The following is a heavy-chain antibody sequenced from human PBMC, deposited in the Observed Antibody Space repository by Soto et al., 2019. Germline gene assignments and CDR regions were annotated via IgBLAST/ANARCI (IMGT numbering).Heavy chain of an antibody. CDR1: GGTFSSYT. J-gene: IGHJ3*02. D-gene: IGHD3-22*01. CDR2: IIPILGIA. CDR3: ARIAYDSSGYYDKDAFDI. V-gene: IGHV1-69*02. Sequence: QVQLVQSGAEVQKPGSSVKVSCKASGGTFSSYTISWVRQAPGQGLEWMGRIIPILGIANYAQKFQGRVTITADKSTSTAYMELISLRSEDTAVYYCARIAYDSSGYYDKDAFDIWGQGTMVTVSS.